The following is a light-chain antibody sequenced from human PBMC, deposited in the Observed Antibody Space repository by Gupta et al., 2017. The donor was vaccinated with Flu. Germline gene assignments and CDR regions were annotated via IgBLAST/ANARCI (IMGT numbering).Light chain of an antibody. J-gene: IGKJ4*01. CDR2: GAS. CDR3: QQFDSFPFT. Sequence: GALSLSPGEKATLSCRASGGGISNYLGWYQHKPGQAPRLLMSGASYRATGIPDRFSGSGSGTDFTLTISRLEPEDFAVYYCQQFDSFPFTFGAGTRVEIK. CDR1: GGGISNY. V-gene: IGKV3-20*01.